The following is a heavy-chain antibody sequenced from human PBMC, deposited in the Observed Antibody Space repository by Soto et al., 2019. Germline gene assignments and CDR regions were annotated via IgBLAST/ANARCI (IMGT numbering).Heavy chain of an antibody. J-gene: IGHJ4*02. CDR2: ISGTGGTT. CDR3: AKFFVETGGSGGWPWSFHF. Sequence: EVQLLESGGGLVQPGGSLRLSCAASGFTFSSYAMRWVRQAPGKGLEWVLAISGTGGTTYYADSVKGRFTISRDNSRNTLHLQMNSLRAEDTAIYYCAKFFVETGGSGGWPWSFHFWGQGTLVTVSS. V-gene: IGHV3-23*01. D-gene: IGHD6-25*01. CDR1: GFTFSSYA.